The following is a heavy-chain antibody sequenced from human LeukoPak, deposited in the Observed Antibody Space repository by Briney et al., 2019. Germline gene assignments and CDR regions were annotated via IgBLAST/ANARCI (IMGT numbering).Heavy chain of an antibody. CDR2: IYTSGGP. Sequence: SETLSLTCTVSGVSITSYYWSWIRQPAGKGLEWIGRIYTSGGPNYNPSPKSRVTMSVDTSKNQFSLKLSSVTAADTALYYCARERKSTEAYFDYWGQGILVTVSS. J-gene: IGHJ4*02. V-gene: IGHV4-4*07. D-gene: IGHD5/OR15-5a*01. CDR3: ARERKSTEAYFDY. CDR1: GVSITSYY.